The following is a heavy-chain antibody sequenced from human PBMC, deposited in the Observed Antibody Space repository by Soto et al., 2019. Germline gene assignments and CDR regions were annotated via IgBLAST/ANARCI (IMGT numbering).Heavy chain of an antibody. CDR1: GFTFSRYW. Sequence: EVQLVESGGGLVQPGGSLRLSCAASGFTFSRYWMHWVRQAPGKGLVWLSRIDSGGSTTYYADSVKGRFTISRDNDKDTVYLQMNSLRADDTDGYYWASPYMHSSSLYFYGMDVWGQGTKVTVSS. CDR3: ASPYMHSSSLYFYGMDV. D-gene: IGHD6-13*01. V-gene: IGHV3-74*01. CDR2: IDSGGSTT. J-gene: IGHJ6*02.